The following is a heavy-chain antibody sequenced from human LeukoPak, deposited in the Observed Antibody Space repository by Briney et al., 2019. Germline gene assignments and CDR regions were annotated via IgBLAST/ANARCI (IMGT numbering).Heavy chain of an antibody. V-gene: IGHV1-69*05. CDR3: ARWMDTAMVGRGENWFDP. CDR1: GGTFSSYA. D-gene: IGHD5-18*01. Sequence: SVKVSCKASGGTFSSYAISWVRQAPGQRLEWMGGIIPIFGTANYAQKFQGRVTITTDESTSTAYMELSSLRSEDTAVYYCARWMDTAMVGRGENWFDPWGQGTLVTVSS. CDR2: IIPIFGTA. J-gene: IGHJ5*02.